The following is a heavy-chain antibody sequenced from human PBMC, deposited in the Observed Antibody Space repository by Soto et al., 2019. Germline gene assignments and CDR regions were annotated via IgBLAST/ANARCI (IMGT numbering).Heavy chain of an antibody. CDR3: ARDTMERRVTPGASAFDI. Sequence: EVQLVESGGGLVKPGGSLRLSCAASGFTFSSYSMNWVRQAPGKGLEWVSSISSSSSYIYYADSVKGRFTISRDNAKNSLYLQMNSLRAEDTAVYYCARDTMERRVTPGASAFDIWGQGTMVTVSS. D-gene: IGHD4-4*01. V-gene: IGHV3-21*01. CDR2: ISSSSSYI. J-gene: IGHJ3*02. CDR1: GFTFSSYS.